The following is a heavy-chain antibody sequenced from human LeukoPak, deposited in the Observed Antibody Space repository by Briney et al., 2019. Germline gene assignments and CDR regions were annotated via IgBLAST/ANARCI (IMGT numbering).Heavy chain of an antibody. CDR2: INPNSGGT. CDR1: GYTFTGYY. D-gene: IGHD3-10*01. Sequence: PPVKVSCKASGYTFTGYYIHWVRHAPGQGLEWMGWINPNSGGTNYAQKVQGRLTMTRDTSISTAYMELSRLTSDDTAVYYCARGGSGIFDAFDIWGQGTMVTVSS. CDR3: ARGGSGIFDAFDI. V-gene: IGHV1-2*02. J-gene: IGHJ3*02.